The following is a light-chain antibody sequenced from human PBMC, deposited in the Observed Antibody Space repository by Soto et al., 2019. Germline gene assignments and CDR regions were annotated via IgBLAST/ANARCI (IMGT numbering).Light chain of an antibody. CDR3: NSMTTSTSTRFV. Sequence: QSALTQPASVSGSPGQSITISCAGSGSDIGTYEYVSWYQQYPGKAPKLMIYEVNYRPSGVSNRFSGSKSGNTASLTISGLQAEDEGDYYCNSMTTSTSTRFVFGTGTKVTVL. CDR1: GSDIGTYEY. J-gene: IGLJ1*01. CDR2: EVN. V-gene: IGLV2-14*01.